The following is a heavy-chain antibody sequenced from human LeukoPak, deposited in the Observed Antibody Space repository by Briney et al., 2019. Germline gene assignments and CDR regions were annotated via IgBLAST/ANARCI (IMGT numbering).Heavy chain of an antibody. D-gene: IGHD1-26*01. CDR3: ARVGATALFYFDS. J-gene: IGHJ4*01. V-gene: IGHV1-8*03. CDR1: GYTFTIHD. CDR2: MNPNSGNT. Sequence: ASVKVSCKASGYTFTIHDINWVRQATGQGLEWMGWMNPNSGNTVYAQKFQGRVTITRNTSISTAYMELSSLTSEDTAVYYCARVGATALFYFDSWGHGTLVTVSS.